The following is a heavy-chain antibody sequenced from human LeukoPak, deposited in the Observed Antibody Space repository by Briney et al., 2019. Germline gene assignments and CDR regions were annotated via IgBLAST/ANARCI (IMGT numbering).Heavy chain of an antibody. CDR3: ARVTYFDWLQFSFDY. V-gene: IGHV4-4*07. J-gene: IGHJ4*02. CDR2: IYTSGST. CDR1: GGSISSYC. Sequence: SETLSLTCTVSGGSISSYCWSWIRQPAGKGLEWIGRIYTSGSTNYNPSLKSRVTMSVDTSRNQFSLKLSSVTAADTAVYYCARVTYFDWLQFSFDYWGQGTLVTVSS. D-gene: IGHD3-9*01.